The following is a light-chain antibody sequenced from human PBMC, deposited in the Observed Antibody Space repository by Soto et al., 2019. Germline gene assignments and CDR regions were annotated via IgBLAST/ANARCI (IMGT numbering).Light chain of an antibody. J-gene: IGKJ3*01. CDR2: GAS. CDR3: QQYNNWPFT. CDR1: QSISSN. V-gene: IGKV3-15*01. Sequence: EIVMTQSPATLSVSPGERATLSCRASQSISSNLAWYQQKPGQAPRLLIYGASTRATGIPATFSGSGSGTEFPLTSRSLQSEDFAVYYCQQYNNWPFTFGPGTKVDIK.